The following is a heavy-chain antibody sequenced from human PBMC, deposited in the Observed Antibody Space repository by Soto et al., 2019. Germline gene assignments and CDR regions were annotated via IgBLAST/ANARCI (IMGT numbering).Heavy chain of an antibody. Sequence: QVQLQESGPGLVKPSETLSLTCTVSGGSISSYYWSWIRQPAGKGLEWIGRTYTSGSTNHNPSLKSRVTMSVDTSKNQFSLKLSSVTAADTAVYYCARDTYYDFWSGYDYYYYYGMDVWGQGTTVTVSS. CDR2: TYTSGST. V-gene: IGHV4-4*07. CDR1: GGSISSYY. D-gene: IGHD3-3*01. J-gene: IGHJ6*02. CDR3: ARDTYYDFWSGYDYYYYYGMDV.